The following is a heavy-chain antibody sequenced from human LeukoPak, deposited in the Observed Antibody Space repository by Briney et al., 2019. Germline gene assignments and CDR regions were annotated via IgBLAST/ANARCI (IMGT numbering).Heavy chain of an antibody. Sequence: PGGSLRLSCAASGFTFNNYAMSWVRQAPGKGLEWVSALTGSGGSTYYADSVKGRFTISRDNSKNTLYLQMNSLRAEDTAVYYCAKDVDSSATLYYYYYCMDVWGQGTTVTVSS. CDR3: AKDVDSSATLYYYYYCMDV. J-gene: IGHJ6*02. CDR2: LTGSGGST. V-gene: IGHV3-23*01. D-gene: IGHD6-19*01. CDR1: GFTFNNYA.